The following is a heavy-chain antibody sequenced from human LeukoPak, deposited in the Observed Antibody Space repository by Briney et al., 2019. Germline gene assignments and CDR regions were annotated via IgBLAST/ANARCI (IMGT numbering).Heavy chain of an antibody. J-gene: IGHJ4*02. CDR2: IYYSGST. Sequence: PETLSLTCAVSGASISSSSYYWGWIRQPPGKGLEWIASIYYSGSTSYNPSLKSRVTISVDTSKNQFSLNLRFVTAADMAVYYCATSTGSSNLGNWGQGTLVTVSS. CDR1: GASISSSSYY. D-gene: IGHD6-13*01. V-gene: IGHV4-39*01. CDR3: ATSTGSSNLGN.